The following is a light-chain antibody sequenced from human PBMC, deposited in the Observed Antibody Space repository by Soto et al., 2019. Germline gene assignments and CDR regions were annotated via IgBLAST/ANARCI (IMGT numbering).Light chain of an antibody. CDR2: DAS. CDR1: QSISNF. Sequence: EIVLTQSPATVSLSPGDRATLSCRASQSISNFLAWYQQKPGQAPRLLVYDASVRATGIPDRFSGSGSGTDFTLTISRLEPEDFAMYYCQRRSNWPPFTFGPGTKVDIK. V-gene: IGKV3-11*01. J-gene: IGKJ3*01. CDR3: QRRSNWPPFT.